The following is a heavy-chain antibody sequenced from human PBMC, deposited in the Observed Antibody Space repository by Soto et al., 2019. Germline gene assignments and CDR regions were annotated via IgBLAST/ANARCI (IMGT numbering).Heavy chain of an antibody. CDR2: IYLGDSDT. J-gene: IGHJ6*02. Sequence: GGSLKIFCKGSGYSFNSYWIGWGRQGPGKGLEWMGIIYLGDSDTRYSPSFQGQVTTSADKSISTAYLQWSSLKASDTAMYYCARSSRSSWPYYYYGMDVWGQGTTATV. CDR1: GYSFNSYW. CDR3: ARSSRSSWPYYYYGMDV. D-gene: IGHD6-6*01. V-gene: IGHV5-51*01.